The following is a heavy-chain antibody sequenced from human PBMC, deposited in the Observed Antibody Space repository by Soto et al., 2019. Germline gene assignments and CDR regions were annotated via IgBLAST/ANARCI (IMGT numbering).Heavy chain of an antibody. CDR3: ANPPLPEANYNGMDV. CDR2: ISGSGGTT. CDR1: GLTFDNYG. V-gene: IGHV3-23*01. Sequence: EVQLLESGGGLVQPGGSLRLSCAASGLTFDNYGMSWVRQAPGKGLEWVSAISGSGGTTFYADSVKGRFTISRDNSKNTLSLHMTSLRAEDTALYYCANPPLPEANYNGMDVWGQGTTVTVSS. J-gene: IGHJ6*02.